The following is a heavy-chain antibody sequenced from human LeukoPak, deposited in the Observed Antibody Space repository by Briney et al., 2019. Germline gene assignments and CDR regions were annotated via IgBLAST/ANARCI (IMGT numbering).Heavy chain of an antibody. J-gene: IGHJ6*03. Sequence: SETLSLTCAVYGGSFSGYYWSWIRQPPGKGLEWIGEINHSGSTNYKPSLKSRVTISVDTSKNQFSLKLSSVTAADTAVYYCARGRKGRPAATYYYYIDVWGKGTTVTVSS. D-gene: IGHD2-2*01. CDR1: GGSFSGYY. CDR2: INHSGST. V-gene: IGHV4-34*01. CDR3: ARGRKGRPAATYYYYIDV.